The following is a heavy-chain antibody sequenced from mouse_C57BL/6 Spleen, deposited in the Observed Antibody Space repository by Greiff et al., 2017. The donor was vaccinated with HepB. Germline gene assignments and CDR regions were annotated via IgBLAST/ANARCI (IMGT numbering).Heavy chain of an antibody. CDR1: GYAFSSSW. J-gene: IGHJ2*01. Sequence: VQLQQSGPELVKPGASVKISCKASGYAFSSSWMNWVKQRPGKGLEWIGRIYPGDGDTNYNGKFKGKATLTADKSSSTAYMQLSSLTSEDSAVYFCARGFITRPFFDYWGQGTTLTVSS. CDR3: ARGFITRPFFDY. CDR2: IYPGDGDT. D-gene: IGHD1-1*01. V-gene: IGHV1-82*01.